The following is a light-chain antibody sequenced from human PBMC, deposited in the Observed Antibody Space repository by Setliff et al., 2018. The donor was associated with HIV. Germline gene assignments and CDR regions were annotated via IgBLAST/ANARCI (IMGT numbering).Light chain of an antibody. J-gene: IGLJ3*02. CDR2: DVS. Sequence: ALTQPASVSGSPGQSITISCTGTSSDVGAYNYVSWYQQHPGKAPKLMIYDVSNRPSGVSNRFSGSKSGNTASLTISGLQAEDEADYYCSSYTSSTNWVFGGGTKVTVL. CDR1: SSDVGAYNY. V-gene: IGLV2-14*03. CDR3: SSYTSSTNWV.